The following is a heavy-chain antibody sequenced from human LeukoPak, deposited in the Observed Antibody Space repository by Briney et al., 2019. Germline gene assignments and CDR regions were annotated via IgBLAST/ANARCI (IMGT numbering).Heavy chain of an antibody. CDR3: TTDLGTYYHGSQRLIPIDY. D-gene: IGHD3-10*01. CDR2: IKSKTDGETT. Sequence: SGGSLRLSCVDSGFTFTNAWMSWVRQAPGKGLEWIGRIKSKTDGETTNYAEPVRGRFTISRDDSKSAVYLQMNSLKIEDTAVYYCTTDLGTYYHGSQRLIPIDYWGQGTLVTVSS. CDR1: GFTFTNAW. J-gene: IGHJ4*02. V-gene: IGHV3-15*01.